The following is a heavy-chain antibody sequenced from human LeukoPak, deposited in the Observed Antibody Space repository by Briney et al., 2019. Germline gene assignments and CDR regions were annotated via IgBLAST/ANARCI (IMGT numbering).Heavy chain of an antibody. CDR1: GGSISSYY. V-gene: IGHV4-59*01. CDR2: IYSSGST. D-gene: IGHD1-26*01. Sequence: SETLSLTCTASGGSISSYYWSWIRHPPGKGLEWIGYIYSSGSTNYNPSLKSRPTISVDTSKNQFSLRLTSVTAADTAVYYCAMGARYSNSWGQGTPVTVSS. J-gene: IGHJ4*02. CDR3: AMGARYSNS.